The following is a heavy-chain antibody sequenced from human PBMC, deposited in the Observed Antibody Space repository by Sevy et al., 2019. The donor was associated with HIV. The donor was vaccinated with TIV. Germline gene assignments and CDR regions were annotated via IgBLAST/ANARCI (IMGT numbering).Heavy chain of an antibody. V-gene: IGHV3-7*01. CDR3: VKGEDCISRSCSAPNY. CDR2: IKQDGSEK. D-gene: IGHD2-2*01. Sequence: GGSLRLSCAASGFTFSTFWMSWVRQAPGKGLEWVANIKQDGSEKYYVDSVTGRFTISRDNAKKSLYLQMNSLRAEDTAVYYCVKGEDCISRSCSAPNYWGQGTLVTVSS. CDR1: GFTFSTFW. J-gene: IGHJ4*02.